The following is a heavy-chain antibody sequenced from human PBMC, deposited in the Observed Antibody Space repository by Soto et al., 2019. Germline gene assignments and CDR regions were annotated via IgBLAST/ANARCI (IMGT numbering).Heavy chain of an antibody. V-gene: IGHV1-69*13. CDR2: IIPIFGTA. CDR1: GGTFSSYA. D-gene: IGHD4-4*01. CDR3: ARDAGMTTGFDY. J-gene: IGHJ4*02. Sequence: SVKVSCKASGGTFSSYAISWVRQAPGQGLEWMGGIIPIFGTANYAQKFQGRVTITADESTSTAYMELSSLRSEDTAVYYCARDAGMTTGFDYWGQGTLVTVSS.